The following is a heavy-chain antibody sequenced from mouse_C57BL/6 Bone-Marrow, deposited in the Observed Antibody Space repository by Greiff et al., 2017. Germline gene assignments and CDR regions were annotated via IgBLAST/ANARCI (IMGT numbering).Heavy chain of an antibody. CDR2: ISGGGGDT. V-gene: IGHV5-9*01. D-gene: IGHD2-13*01. CDR1: GFTFSSYT. J-gene: IGHJ1*03. Sequence: EVQRVEPGGGLVKPGGSLKLSCAASGFTFSSYTMSWVRQTPEKRLEWVATISGGGGDTYYPDSVKGRFTISRDNAKNTPYLQLSSLRSEDTALYYCARHVTTGWYFDVWGTGTTVTVSS. CDR3: ARHVTTGWYFDV.